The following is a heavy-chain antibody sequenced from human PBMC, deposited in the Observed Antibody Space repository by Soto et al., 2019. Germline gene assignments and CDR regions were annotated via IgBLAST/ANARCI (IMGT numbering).Heavy chain of an antibody. D-gene: IGHD5-18*01. CDR1: GVTFSTNA. CDR2: ISGGGDST. CDR3: ARQRGFTYGYPFDY. J-gene: IGHJ4*02. Sequence: ASLKVSCKASGVTFSTNAMSWVRQAPGKGLEWVSGISGGGDSTYYADSVKGRFTISRDNSKNTLYLQVNSLRAEDTAVYYCARQRGFTYGYPFDYWGQGTLVTVSS. V-gene: IGHV3-23*01.